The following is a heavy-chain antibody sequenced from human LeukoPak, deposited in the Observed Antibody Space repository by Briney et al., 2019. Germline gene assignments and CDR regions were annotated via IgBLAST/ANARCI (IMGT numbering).Heavy chain of an antibody. CDR1: GFTFSSYA. J-gene: IGHJ4*02. CDR2: ISYDGSNK. Sequence: GRSLRLSCAASGFTFSSYAMYWVRQAPGKGLEWVAVISYDGSNKYYADSVKGRFTISRDNSKNTLYLQMNSLRAGDTAVYYCARVLRYFDLPLDWGQGTLVTVSS. V-gene: IGHV3-30*04. CDR3: ARVLRYFDLPLD. D-gene: IGHD3-9*01.